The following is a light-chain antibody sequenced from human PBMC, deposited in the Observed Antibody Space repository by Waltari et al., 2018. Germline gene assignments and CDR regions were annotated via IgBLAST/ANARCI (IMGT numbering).Light chain of an antibody. CDR2: KAS. V-gene: IGKV1-39*01. CDR1: ENVNNY. J-gene: IGKJ4*01. Sequence: DIKLTQSPLSLSASVGHTVPITCRASENVNNYLNWYQQKPGKAPKLLIYKASTLQSGVPSRFSGSGSGTDYTFTISSLQSEDVATYYCQHGYGTPLTFGGGTKVEIK. CDR3: QHGYGTPLT.